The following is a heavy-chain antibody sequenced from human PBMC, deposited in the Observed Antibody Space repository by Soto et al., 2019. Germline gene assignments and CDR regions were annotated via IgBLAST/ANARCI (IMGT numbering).Heavy chain of an antibody. CDR1: GYSFTSYW. Sequence: PGESLKISCKGSGYSFTSYWIGWVRQMPGKGLEWMGIIYPGDSYTNYSPSFQGHVTISADKSISTAYLQWSSLKASDTAMYYCARHYGGNSDWFDPWGQGTLVTVSS. V-gene: IGHV5-51*01. CDR2: IYPGDSYT. CDR3: ARHYGGNSDWFDP. D-gene: IGHD4-17*01. J-gene: IGHJ5*02.